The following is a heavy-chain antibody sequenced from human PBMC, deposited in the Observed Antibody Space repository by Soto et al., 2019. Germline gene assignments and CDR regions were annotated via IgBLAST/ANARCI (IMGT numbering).Heavy chain of an antibody. V-gene: IGHV4-31*03. CDR3: AREDISMAFDP. CDR1: GDSITSDGYY. CDR2: IYYIGST. D-gene: IGHD5-18*01. J-gene: IGHJ5*02. Sequence: SETLSLTCTVSGDSITSDGYYWSWIRQHPGKGLEWIAYIYYIGSTYYNPSLKSRVTISVDPSKNQFSLKLRSVTAADTAVYYCAREDISMAFDPWGQGTLVTVSS.